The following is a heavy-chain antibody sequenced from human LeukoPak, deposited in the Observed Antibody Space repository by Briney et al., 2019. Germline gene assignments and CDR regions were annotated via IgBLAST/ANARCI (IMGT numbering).Heavy chain of an antibody. CDR3: AKDISRGSSSPDY. D-gene: IGHD6-13*01. Sequence: SGRSLRLSCAASGFTFDDYTMHWVRQAPGKGLEWVSLISWDGGSTYYADSVKGRFTISRDNSKNSLYLQVNSLRTEDTALYYCAKDISRGSSSPDYWGQGTLVTVSS. CDR1: GFTFDDYT. V-gene: IGHV3-43*01. J-gene: IGHJ4*02. CDR2: ISWDGGST.